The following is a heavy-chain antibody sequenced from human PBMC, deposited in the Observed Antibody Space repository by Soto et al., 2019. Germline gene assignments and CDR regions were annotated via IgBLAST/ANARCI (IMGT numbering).Heavy chain of an antibody. D-gene: IGHD3-16*01. CDR3: ARHFGDYVWGSYYNWFDP. V-gene: IGHV4-4*02. Sequence: SETLSLTCAVSGGSISSSNWWSWVRQPPGKGLEWIGEIYHSGSTNYNPSLKSRVTISVDKSKNQFSLKLSSVTAADTAVYYCARHFGDYVWGSYYNWFDPWGQGALVIVSS. CDR1: GGSISSSNW. CDR2: IYHSGST. J-gene: IGHJ5*02.